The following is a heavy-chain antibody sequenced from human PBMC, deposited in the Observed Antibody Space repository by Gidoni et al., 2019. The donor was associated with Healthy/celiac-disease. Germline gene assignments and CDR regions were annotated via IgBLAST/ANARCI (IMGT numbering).Heavy chain of an antibody. CDR3: ARDRVLGVVVPYYYMDV. V-gene: IGHV4-4*02. Sequence: QVQLQESGPGLVKPSGTLSLTCAVAGGSISSRNWWSWVRQPPGKGLEWIGEIYHSGSTTYNPSLKSRVTISVDKSKNQFSLKLSSVTAADTAVYYCARDRVLGVVVPYYYMDVWGKGTTVTVSS. J-gene: IGHJ6*03. CDR2: IYHSGST. D-gene: IGHD2-15*01. CDR1: GGSISSRNW.